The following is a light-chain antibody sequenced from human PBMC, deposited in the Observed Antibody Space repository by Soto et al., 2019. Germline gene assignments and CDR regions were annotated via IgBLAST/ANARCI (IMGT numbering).Light chain of an antibody. CDR2: GAS. J-gene: IGKJ1*01. Sequence: EVVMTQSPAALSVSPGERATLSCRASQSINSNLAWYQQKPGQAPRLLVYGASTMATGIPARFSGTGSGTEFTLTISSLQSEEFQVYYCQQYNTWPGWTFGQVTKVEIK. CDR3: QQYNTWPGWT. V-gene: IGKV3-15*01. CDR1: QSINSN.